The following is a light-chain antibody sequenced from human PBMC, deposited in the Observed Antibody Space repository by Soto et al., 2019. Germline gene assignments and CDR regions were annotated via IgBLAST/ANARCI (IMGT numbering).Light chain of an antibody. CDR3: QQYNTYFSLT. V-gene: IGKV1-5*03. CDR2: KTS. J-gene: IGKJ4*01. CDR1: QTIDSW. Sequence: DILMTQSPSTLSASVGDIVTITCRASQTIDSWVAWFQQKPGKAPKLLIYKTSSLESGVPSRFIGSRSGTEYTPTISGLQPDDFASYYCQQYNTYFSLTFGGGTKVDFK.